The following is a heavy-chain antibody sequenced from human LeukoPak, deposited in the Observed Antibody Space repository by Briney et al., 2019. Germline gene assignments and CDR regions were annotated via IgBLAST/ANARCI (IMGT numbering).Heavy chain of an antibody. CDR2: INSDGSST. Sequence: GGSLRLSCAASGFTFSSYWMHWVRQAPGKGLVWVSRINSDGSSTSYADSVKGRFTISRDNAKNTLYLQMNSLRAEGTAVYYCARDGMVWFGEFRFDYWGQGTLVTVSS. J-gene: IGHJ4*02. V-gene: IGHV3-74*01. CDR1: GFTFSSYW. D-gene: IGHD3-10*01. CDR3: ARDGMVWFGEFRFDY.